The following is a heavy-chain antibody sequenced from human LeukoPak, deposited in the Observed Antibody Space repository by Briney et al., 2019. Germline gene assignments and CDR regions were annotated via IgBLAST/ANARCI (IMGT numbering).Heavy chain of an antibody. CDR1: GFTFSNAW. D-gene: IGHD3-10*01. J-gene: IGHJ4*02. V-gene: IGHV3-15*01. CDR3: AKDEGGSGDKYFDY. CDR2: IKSKTDGGTT. Sequence: GGSLRLSCAASGFTFSNAWMRWVSQAPGKGLGWVGRIKSKTDGGTTYYAAPVNSRFTTPRNTSKHTLYLQMTSLRPEDTAVYYCAKDEGGSGDKYFDYWGQGTLVTVSS.